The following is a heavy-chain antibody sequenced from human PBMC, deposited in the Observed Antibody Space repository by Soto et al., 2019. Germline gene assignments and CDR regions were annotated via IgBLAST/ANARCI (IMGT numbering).Heavy chain of an antibody. J-gene: IGHJ4*02. V-gene: IGHV3-49*03. CDR2: IRSKAYGGTT. Sequence: PGGSLRLSCTASGFTFGDYAMSWFRQAPGKGLEWVGFIRSKAYGGTTEYAASVKGRFTISRDDSKSIAYLQMNSLKTEDTALNYCSREQYYDDYWGQGTLVTVSS. CDR1: GFTFGDYA. CDR3: SREQYYDDY.